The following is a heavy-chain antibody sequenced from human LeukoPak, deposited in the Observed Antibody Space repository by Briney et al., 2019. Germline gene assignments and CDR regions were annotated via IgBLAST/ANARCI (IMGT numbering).Heavy chain of an antibody. Sequence: PSETLSLTCAVYGGSFSGYYWSWIRQPPGKGLEWIGEINHSGSTNYNPSLKSRVTISVGTSKNQFSLKLSSVTAADTAVYYCARAIRGRNYYDSSGSRVDIWGQGTMVTVSS. CDR2: INHSGST. D-gene: IGHD3-22*01. CDR1: GGSFSGYY. CDR3: ARAIRGRNYYDSSGSRVDI. J-gene: IGHJ3*02. V-gene: IGHV4-34*01.